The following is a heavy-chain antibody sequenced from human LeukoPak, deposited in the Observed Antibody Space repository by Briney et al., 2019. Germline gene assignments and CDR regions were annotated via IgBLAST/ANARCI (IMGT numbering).Heavy chain of an antibody. CDR1: GGSISSCY. V-gene: IGHV4-59*12. CDR3: ARDTQSPLLWFGEFEYYFDY. J-gene: IGHJ4*02. Sequence: SETLSLTCTVSGGSISSCYWSWIRQPPGKGLEWIGYIYYSGSTNYNPSLKSRVTISVDTSKNQFSLKLSSVTAADTAVYYCARDTQSPLLWFGEFEYYFDYWGQGTLVTVSS. CDR2: IYYSGST. D-gene: IGHD3-10*01.